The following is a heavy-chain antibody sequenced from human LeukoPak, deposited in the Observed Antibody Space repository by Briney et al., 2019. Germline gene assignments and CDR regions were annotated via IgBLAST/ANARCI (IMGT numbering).Heavy chain of an antibody. Sequence: PGRSLRLSCAASGFTFSSHGMHWVRQAPGKGLEWVAVISSNGSNNYYANSVKGRFTISRDNSENTLYLQMNSLRAEDTAVYYCAKDGPPTVTRGPFDYWGQGTLVTVSS. CDR1: GFTFSSHG. CDR3: AKDGPPTVTRGPFDY. V-gene: IGHV3-30*18. J-gene: IGHJ4*02. D-gene: IGHD4-11*01. CDR2: ISSNGSNN.